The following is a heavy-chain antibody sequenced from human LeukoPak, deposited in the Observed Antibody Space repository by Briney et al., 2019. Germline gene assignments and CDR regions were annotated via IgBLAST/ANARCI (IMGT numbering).Heavy chain of an antibody. CDR1: GGSFSGYY. D-gene: IGHD2-2*01. CDR3: ARGTTAAPFDY. J-gene: IGHJ4*02. Sequence: PSETLSLTCAVYGGSFSGYYWSWIRQPPGKGLEWIGEINHSGSTNYNPPLKSRVTISVDTSKNQFSLKLSSVTAADTAVYYCARGTTAAPFDYWGQGTLVTVSS. V-gene: IGHV4-34*01. CDR2: INHSGST.